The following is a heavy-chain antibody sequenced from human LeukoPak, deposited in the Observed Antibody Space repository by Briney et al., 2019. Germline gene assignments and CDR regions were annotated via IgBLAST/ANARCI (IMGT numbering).Heavy chain of an antibody. V-gene: IGHV1-69*04. J-gene: IGHJ4*02. CDR2: IIPILGIA. CDR1: GGTFSSYA. D-gene: IGHD3-22*01. CDR3: ARDNGITMIVEEAGYFDY. Sequence: SVEVSCKASGGTFSSYAISWVRQAPGQGLEWMGRIIPILGIANYAQKFQGRVTITADKSTSTAYMELSSLRSEDTAVYYCARDNGITMIVEEAGYFDYWGQGTLVTVSS.